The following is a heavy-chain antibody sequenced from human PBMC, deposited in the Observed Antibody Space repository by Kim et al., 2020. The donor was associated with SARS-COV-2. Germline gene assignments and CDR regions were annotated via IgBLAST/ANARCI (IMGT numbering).Heavy chain of an antibody. V-gene: IGHV4-4*07. CDR3: ARSRGADY. J-gene: IGHJ4*02. Sequence: SGSTSYNRPHKSRVTMSVDTSKNQSSLKLSSVTTANTAVYYCARSRGADYWGQGTLVTVSS. CDR2: SGST. D-gene: IGHD6-25*01.